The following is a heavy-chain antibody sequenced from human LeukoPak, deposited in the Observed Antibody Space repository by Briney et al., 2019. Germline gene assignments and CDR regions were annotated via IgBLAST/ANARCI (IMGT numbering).Heavy chain of an antibody. V-gene: IGHV1-2*02. CDR3: ARDPGYCSSTSCYAYYYYMDV. J-gene: IGHJ6*03. CDR1: GYTFTGYY. D-gene: IGHD2-2*03. Sequence: ASVKVSCKASGYTFTGYYMHWVRQAPGQGLEWMGWINPNSGGTNYAQKFQGRVTMTRDTSISTAYMELSRPRSDDTAVYYCARDPGYCSSTSCYAYYYYMDVWGKGTTVTVSS. CDR2: INPNSGGT.